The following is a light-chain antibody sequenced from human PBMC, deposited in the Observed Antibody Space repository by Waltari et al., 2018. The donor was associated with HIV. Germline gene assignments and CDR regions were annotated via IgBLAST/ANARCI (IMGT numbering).Light chain of an antibody. V-gene: IGKV3-20*01. CDR2: GAS. CDR3: QQYGSSRST. J-gene: IGKJ5*01. Sequence: EIVLTQSPGTLSLSPGERATLACRASQSVGSSYLAWYQQKPGQAPRLLIYGASSRATGIPDRFSGSGYGTDFTLTISGLEPEDFAVYYCQQYGSSRSTFGQGTRLEIK. CDR1: QSVGSSY.